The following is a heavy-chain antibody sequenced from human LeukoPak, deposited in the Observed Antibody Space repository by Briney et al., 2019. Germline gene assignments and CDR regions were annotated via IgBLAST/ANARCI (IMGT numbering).Heavy chain of an antibody. CDR1: GFTFSSYS. CDR2: ISSSSSTI. CDR3: ARAPLRYSSSWPFDY. D-gene: IGHD6-13*01. J-gene: IGHJ4*02. V-gene: IGHV3-48*04. Sequence: PGGSLRLSCAASGFTFSSYSMNWVRQAPGKGLEWVSYISSSSSTIYHADSVKGRFTISRDNAKNSLYLQMNSLRAEDTAVYYCARAPLRYSSSWPFDYWGQGTLVTVSS.